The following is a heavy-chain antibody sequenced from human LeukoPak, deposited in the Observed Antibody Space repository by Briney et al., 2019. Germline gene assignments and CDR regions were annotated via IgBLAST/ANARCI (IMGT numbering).Heavy chain of an antibody. CDR3: ARDLPDCSGGSCYSNYFDY. J-gene: IGHJ4*02. CDR1: GFTFSSYG. D-gene: IGHD2-15*01. V-gene: IGHV3-30*19. CDR2: ISYDGSNK. Sequence: PGGSLRLSCAASGFTFSSYGMHWVRQAPGKGLEWVAVISYDGSNKYYADSVKGRFTISRDNSKNTLYLQMNSLRAEDTAVYYCARDLPDCSGGSCYSNYFDYWGQGTLVTVSS.